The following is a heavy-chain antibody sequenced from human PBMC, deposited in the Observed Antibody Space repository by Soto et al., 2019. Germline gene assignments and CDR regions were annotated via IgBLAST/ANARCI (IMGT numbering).Heavy chain of an antibody. CDR3: ARGHTYCSGGSCYLNWFDP. D-gene: IGHD2-15*01. J-gene: IGHJ5*02. CDR2: MNPNSGNT. V-gene: IGHV1-8*01. Sequence: GASVKVSCKASGYTFTSYDINWVRQATGQGLEWMGWMNPNSGNTGYAQKFQGRVTMTRNTSISTAYMELSSLRSEDTAVYYCARGHTYCSGGSCYLNWFDPWGQGTLVTVSS. CDR1: GYTFTSYD.